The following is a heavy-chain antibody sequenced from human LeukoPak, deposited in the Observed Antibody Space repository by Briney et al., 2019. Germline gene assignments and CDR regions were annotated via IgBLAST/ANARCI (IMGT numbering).Heavy chain of an antibody. CDR2: INPISGAT. V-gene: IGHV1-46*01. Sequence: ASVKVSCKTSGYTFTRYYMQWVRQAPGHGLEWMGIINPISGATDYAQKFQGRVTMTRDTSTSTVYMELSSLRSEATAMYYCARLSYRDGVAQDYWGQGTLVTVSP. D-gene: IGHD3-16*02. CDR1: GYTFTRYY. J-gene: IGHJ4*02. CDR3: ARLSYRDGVAQDY.